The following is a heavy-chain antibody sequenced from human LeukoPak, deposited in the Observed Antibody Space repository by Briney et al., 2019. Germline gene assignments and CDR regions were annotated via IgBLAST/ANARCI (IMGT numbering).Heavy chain of an antibody. J-gene: IGHJ4*02. CDR2: ITGSSGST. Sequence: GGSLRLSCAASGFTFSSYAMSWVRQAPGKGLEWVSTITGSSGSTSYADSVKGRFTISRDNSKNTLYLQMNSLRAEDTAVYYCAKRGAVITGKQGYYFDYWGQGTLVTVSS. CDR1: GFTFSSYA. D-gene: IGHD1-20*01. CDR3: AKRGAVITGKQGYYFDY. V-gene: IGHV3-23*01.